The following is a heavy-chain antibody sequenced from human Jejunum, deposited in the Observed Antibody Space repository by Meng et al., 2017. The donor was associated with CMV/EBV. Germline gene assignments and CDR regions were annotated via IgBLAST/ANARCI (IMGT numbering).Heavy chain of an antibody. Sequence: FPFGGSAIRWVRTAPGKGLAWVSGLITSGAPRNYADSVKGRFTISRDNSKNSLYLEMNDLRVEDTAVYYCAKDLLWTYDSTTPKHYWGQGTLVTVSS. CDR3: AKDLLWTYDSTTPKHY. CDR1: FPFGGSA. V-gene: IGHV3-23*01. CDR2: LITSGAPR. J-gene: IGHJ4*02. D-gene: IGHD3-22*01.